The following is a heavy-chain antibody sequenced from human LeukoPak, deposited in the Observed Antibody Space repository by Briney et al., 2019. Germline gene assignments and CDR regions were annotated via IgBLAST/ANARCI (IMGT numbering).Heavy chain of an antibody. D-gene: IGHD6-19*01. CDR3: AKPPQGGWYDFDY. CDR2: ISSSSSAI. Sequence: GGSLRLSCAASGFTFSSYSMNWVRRAPGKGLEWVSYISSSSSAIYYADSVKGRFTISRDNAKNSLYLQMNSLRAEDTAVYYCAKPPQGGWYDFDYWGQGTLVTVSS. V-gene: IGHV3-48*04. CDR1: GFTFSSYS. J-gene: IGHJ4*02.